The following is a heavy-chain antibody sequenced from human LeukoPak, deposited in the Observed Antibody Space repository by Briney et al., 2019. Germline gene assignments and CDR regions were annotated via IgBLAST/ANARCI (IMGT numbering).Heavy chain of an antibody. CDR1: GGSISSGGYY. V-gene: IGHV4-31*03. Sequence: SETLSLTCTVSGGSISSGGYYWSWIRQHPGKGLEWIGYIYYSGSTYYNPSLKSRVTISVDTSKNQFSLKLSSVTAADTAVYYCARMGDDYGDYADRATGYYLDYWGQGTLVTVSS. CDR2: IYYSGST. CDR3: ARMGDDYGDYADRATGYYLDY. J-gene: IGHJ4*02. D-gene: IGHD4-17*01.